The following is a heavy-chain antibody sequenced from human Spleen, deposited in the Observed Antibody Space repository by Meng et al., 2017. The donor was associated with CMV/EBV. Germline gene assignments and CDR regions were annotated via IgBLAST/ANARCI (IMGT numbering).Heavy chain of an antibody. V-gene: IGHV1-2*07. D-gene: IGHD3-22*01. CDR2: INPNGGGT. J-gene: IGHJ5*02. CDR1: YE. CDR3: ARARLYYYGSSGYVAGPNWFDP. Sequence: YEFHWGRHAPGRGLEGMGWINPNGGGTNYAHRCQGSITMTRDPSISTAYMELSRLRSDDTAVYYCARARLYYYGSSGYVAGPNWFDPWGQGTLVTVSS.